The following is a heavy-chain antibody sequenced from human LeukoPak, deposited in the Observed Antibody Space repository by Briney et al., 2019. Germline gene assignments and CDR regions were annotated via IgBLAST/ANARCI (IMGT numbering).Heavy chain of an antibody. V-gene: IGHV6-1*01. CDR3: ARRLTQYDCFDP. J-gene: IGHJ5*02. CDR2: TYYRSTWYN. D-gene: IGHD2-2*01. CDR1: GDSFSSNSVT. Sequence: SQTLSLTCAISGDSFSSNSVTWNWIRQSPSRGLEWLGRTYYRSTWYNDYAVSVRGRITVNPDTCKNQFSLHLNSVTPEDTAVYYCARRLTQYDCFDPWGQGILVTVSS.